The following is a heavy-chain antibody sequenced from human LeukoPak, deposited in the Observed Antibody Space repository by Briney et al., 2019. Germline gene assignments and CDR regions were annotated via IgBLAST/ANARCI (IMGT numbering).Heavy chain of an antibody. CDR2: ISAYNGNT. CDR3: ARYVRARTYYYGMDV. CDR1: GYTFTSYG. J-gene: IGHJ6*04. V-gene: IGHV1-18*04. D-gene: IGHD3-16*01. Sequence: ASVEVSCKASGYTFTSYGISWVRQAPGQGLEWMGWISAYNGNTNYAQKLQGRVTMTTDTSTSTAYMELRSLRSDDTAVYYCARYVRARTYYYGMDVWGKGTTVTVSS.